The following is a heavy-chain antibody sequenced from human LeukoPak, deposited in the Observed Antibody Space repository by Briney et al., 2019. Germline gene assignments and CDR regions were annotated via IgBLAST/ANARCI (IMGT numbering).Heavy chain of an antibody. CDR3: AESIYGDYFDY. CDR2: ISYDGTNK. J-gene: IGHJ4*02. CDR1: GFSFSSYG. Sequence: GRSLRLSCAASGFSFSSYGMHWVRQAPGKGLEWVAVISYDGTNKYYADSVKGRYTISRDNSKNTLYLQMNSLRTEDTAVYYFAESIYGDYFDYWGQGTLVTVSS. V-gene: IGHV3-30*18. D-gene: IGHD4-17*01.